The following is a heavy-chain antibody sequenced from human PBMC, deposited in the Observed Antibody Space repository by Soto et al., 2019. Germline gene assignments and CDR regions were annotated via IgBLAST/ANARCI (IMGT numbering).Heavy chain of an antibody. CDR3: ATRGLLWFGELSSRAFDI. CDR1: GFHFSIYA. D-gene: IGHD3-10*01. J-gene: IGHJ3*02. CDR2: ISYDGSSK. V-gene: IGHV3-30*04. Sequence: GGSLRLSCAAAGFHFSIYAMSWVRQAPGKGLEWVAVISYDGSSKYYADSVKGRFTISRDNSKNTLYLQMNSLRAEDTAVYYCATRGLLWFGELSSRAFDIWGQGTMVTVSS.